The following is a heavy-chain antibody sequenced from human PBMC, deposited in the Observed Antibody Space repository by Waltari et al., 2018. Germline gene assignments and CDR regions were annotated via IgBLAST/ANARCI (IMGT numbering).Heavy chain of an antibody. CDR2: IYSGGST. V-gene: IGHV3-66*01. CDR3: ATSPGGGGF. CDR1: GFPVSNNY. Sequence: EVQLVESGGGLVQPGESLRLSCAASGFPVSNNYMSWVRQAPGKGLEGVSGIYSGGSTQYADSLKGRFTITRDSAKNTLYRQMNSRRVEDTAVYYGATSPGGGGFWGQGTLVTVSS. D-gene: IGHD2-21*01. J-gene: IGHJ4*02.